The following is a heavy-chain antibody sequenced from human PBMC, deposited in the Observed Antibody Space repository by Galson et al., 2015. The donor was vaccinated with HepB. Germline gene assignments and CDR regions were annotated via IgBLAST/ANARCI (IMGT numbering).Heavy chain of an antibody. CDR3: ANDRLQLELYYYGMDV. V-gene: IGHV3-30-3*02. CDR2: ISYDGNNK. D-gene: IGHD1-1*01. Sequence: SLRLSCAASGFTFSNYAMHWVRQAPGKGLEWVAVISYDGNNKYYADSVKGRFTISRDNPKNTLYLQMNSLRAEDTAVYYCANDRLQLELYYYGMDVWGQGTTVTVSS. CDR1: GFTFSNYA. J-gene: IGHJ6*02.